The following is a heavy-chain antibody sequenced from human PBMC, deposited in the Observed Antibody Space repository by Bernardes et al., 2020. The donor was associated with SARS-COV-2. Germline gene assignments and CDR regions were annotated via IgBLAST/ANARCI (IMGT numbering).Heavy chain of an antibody. CDR3: ARDSRAGGGNFFDD. J-gene: IGHJ5*02. CDR2: IYYSGTT. Sequence: SETLSLTCTVSGASISSGGYYWNWIRQHPGKGLEWIGNIYYSGTTYYNPSLKSRLTISTDMSKNQFSLNLTSVTAADTAVYYCARDSRAGGGNFFDDWGQGTLVTVSS. V-gene: IGHV4-31*03. CDR1: GASISSGGYY. D-gene: IGHD2-21*01.